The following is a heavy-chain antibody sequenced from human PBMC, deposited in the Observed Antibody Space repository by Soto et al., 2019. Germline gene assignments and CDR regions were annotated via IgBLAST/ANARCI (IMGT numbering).Heavy chain of an antibody. CDR1: GFTFSSYW. CDR2: INTDGSST. D-gene: IGHD2-15*01. J-gene: IGHJ4*02. Sequence: EVQLVESGGGLVHPAGSLRLSCAASGFTFSSYWMHWVRQAPGKGLVWISRINTDGSSTSYVDSVQGRFTISRDNGKNTLFLQMNSLRGEDTAVYYCERRGSGVTRGLHYWGQGTLVTVSS. V-gene: IGHV3-74*01. CDR3: ERRGSGVTRGLHY.